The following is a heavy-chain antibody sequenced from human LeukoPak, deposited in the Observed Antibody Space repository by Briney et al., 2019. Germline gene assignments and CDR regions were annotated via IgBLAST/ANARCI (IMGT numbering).Heavy chain of an antibody. CDR2: IIPIFGTA. D-gene: IGHD5-24*01. Sequence: ASVKVSCKASGGTFSSYAISWVRQAPGQGLEWMGGIIPIFGTANYAQKFQGRVTITTDESTSTAYMELSSLRSEDTAVYYCARAFVIGDGYNPRVGFGYWGQGTLVTVSS. J-gene: IGHJ4*02. V-gene: IGHV1-69*05. CDR3: ARAFVIGDGYNPRVGFGY. CDR1: GGTFSSYA.